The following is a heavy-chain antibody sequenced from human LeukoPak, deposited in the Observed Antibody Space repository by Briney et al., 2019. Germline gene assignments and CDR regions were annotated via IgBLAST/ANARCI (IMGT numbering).Heavy chain of an antibody. CDR3: AGCGEMETIRSCYYDY. CDR1: GYSCSHYS. D-gene: IGHD5-24*01. CDR2: IYPGDSET. V-gene: IGHV5-51*01. Sequence: GESLQISCKGFGYSCSHYSIAWVRQMPGTGLEWMENIYPGDSETRYSPSVQGQVTISADKSISTAYLQWSSLRASHTAMYYCAGCGEMETIRSCYYDYWGEGSLVTVSS. J-gene: IGHJ4*02.